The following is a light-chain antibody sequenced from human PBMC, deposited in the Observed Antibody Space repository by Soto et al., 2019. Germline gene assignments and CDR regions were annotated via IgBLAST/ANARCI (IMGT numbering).Light chain of an antibody. CDR2: RAH. Sequence: DIRMTQSPSSLSAFVGDRVTMTCRASQDISDDLAWFQQKAGKAPKSLIYRAHILQPGVTSNFSGRGSGTDFTLTISILQPEDFATYYCQQYHTYPFTFGPGTTVDI. J-gene: IGKJ3*01. CDR3: QQYHTYPFT. CDR1: QDISDD. V-gene: IGKV1-16*02.